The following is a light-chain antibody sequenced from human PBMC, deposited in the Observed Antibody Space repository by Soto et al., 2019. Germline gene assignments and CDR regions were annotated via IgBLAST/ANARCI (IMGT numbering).Light chain of an antibody. V-gene: IGKV3-15*01. Sequence: EIEMTQSPATLSVSPGERATLSCRASQSVTSNLAWYQKKPGQAPRLLIYGASTRATGIPARFSGSGSGTDFTLTISSLQSEDFAVYYCQQYDNWWTFGQGTRVEIK. J-gene: IGKJ1*01. CDR3: QQYDNWWT. CDR2: GAS. CDR1: QSVTSN.